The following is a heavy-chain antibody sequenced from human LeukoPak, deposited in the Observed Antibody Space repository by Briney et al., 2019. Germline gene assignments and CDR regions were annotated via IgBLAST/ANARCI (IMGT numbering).Heavy chain of an antibody. Sequence: SETLSLTCTVSGGSISSYYWSWIRQPPGKGLEWIGYIYYSGYTNYNPSLKSRVTISVDTSKNQFSLKLRSVTAADTAVYYCARETSQKGAHYMDVWGKGTTVTISS. V-gene: IGHV4-59*01. CDR3: ARETSQKGAHYMDV. D-gene: IGHD3-16*01. J-gene: IGHJ6*03. CDR2: IYYSGYT. CDR1: GGSISSYY.